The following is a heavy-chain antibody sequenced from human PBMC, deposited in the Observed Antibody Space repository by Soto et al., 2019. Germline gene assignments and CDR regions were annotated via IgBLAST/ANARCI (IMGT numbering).Heavy chain of an antibody. CDR1: GFTFTAYW. D-gene: IGHD2-2*01. Sequence: GESLKISCKGSGFTFTAYWIGWVRQMPGKGLEWMGIMFPGDSTTRYSPSFQGQVTMSADKSISTAYLQWNSLKASDTAMYYCARVVIGYCGSTSDPADYWGQGALVTVSS. CDR3: ARVVIGYCGSTSDPADY. CDR2: MFPGDSTT. V-gene: IGHV5-51*01. J-gene: IGHJ4*02.